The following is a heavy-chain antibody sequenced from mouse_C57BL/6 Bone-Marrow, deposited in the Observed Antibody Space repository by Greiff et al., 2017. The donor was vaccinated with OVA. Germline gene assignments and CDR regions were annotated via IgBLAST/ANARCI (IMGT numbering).Heavy chain of an antibody. V-gene: IGHV1-64*01. D-gene: IGHD2-5*01. J-gene: IGHJ1*03. CDR3: ARGGFYYSNYVGWYFDV. CDR2: IHPNSGST. CDR1: GYTFTSYW. Sequence: VQLQQPGAELVKPGDSVKLSCKTSGYTFTSYWMHWVKQRPGQGLEWIGMIHPNSGSTNYNEKFKSKATLTVDKSSSTAYMQLSSLTSEDSAVYYCARGGFYYSNYVGWYFDVWGTGTTVTVSS.